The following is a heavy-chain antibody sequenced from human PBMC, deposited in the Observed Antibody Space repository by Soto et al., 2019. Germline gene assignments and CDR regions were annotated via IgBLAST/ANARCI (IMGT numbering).Heavy chain of an antibody. J-gene: IGHJ4*02. V-gene: IGHV3-33*06. CDR2: IWYDGSNK. Sequence: HPGGSLRLSCAASGFTFSSYGMHWVRQAPGKGLEWVAVIWYDGSNKYYADSVKGRFTISRDNSKNTLYLQMNSLRAEDTAVYYCAKDNPRKPYSSSSDNFDYWGQGTLVTVSS. D-gene: IGHD6-6*01. CDR1: GFTFSSYG. CDR3: AKDNPRKPYSSSSDNFDY.